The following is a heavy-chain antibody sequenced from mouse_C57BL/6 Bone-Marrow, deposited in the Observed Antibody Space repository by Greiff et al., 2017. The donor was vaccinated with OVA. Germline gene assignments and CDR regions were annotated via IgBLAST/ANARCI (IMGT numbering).Heavy chain of an antibody. D-gene: IGHD1-1*01. CDR1: GYTFTSYG. Sequence: QVQLQQSGAELARPGASVKLSCKASGYTFTSYGISWVKQRTGQGLEWIGEIYPRSGNTYYNEKLKGKATLTAAKSSSTAYMELRSLTSEDSAVYCCARRPQYYYGSSWNWYFDVRGTATTVTVSS. V-gene: IGHV1-81*01. CDR3: ARRPQYYYGSSWNWYFDV. CDR2: IYPRSGNT. J-gene: IGHJ1*03.